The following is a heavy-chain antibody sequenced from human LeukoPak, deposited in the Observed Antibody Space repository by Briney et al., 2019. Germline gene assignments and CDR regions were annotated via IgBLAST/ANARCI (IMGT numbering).Heavy chain of an antibody. D-gene: IGHD3-22*01. CDR2: IYHSGRT. CDR3: ARRRYYDSTGYFE. Sequence: PSETLSLTCAVSGDYISSSSYYWGWIRQSPGTGLEWIGDIYHSGRTYCNPSLKSRVAISIDTSKNQFSLRLRSMTAADTAVFYCARRRYYDSTGYFEWGRGTLVTVSS. J-gene: IGHJ1*01. CDR1: GDYISSSSYY. V-gene: IGHV4-39*01.